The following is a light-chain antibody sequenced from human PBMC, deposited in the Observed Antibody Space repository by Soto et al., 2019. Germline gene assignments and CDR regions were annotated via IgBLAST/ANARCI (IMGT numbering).Light chain of an antibody. V-gene: IGKV1-39*01. CDR2: DVS. Sequence: DIQMTQSPSTGSAYVGDSVTITCRASLSITTWLAWYQQRPGKAPKLLIYDVSSLQSGVPSRFRGSGSGTDFTLTISSLPPEDFETYYCQQSYNNPRTFGQGTKVDIK. CDR3: QQSYNNPRT. CDR1: LSITTW. J-gene: IGKJ1*01.